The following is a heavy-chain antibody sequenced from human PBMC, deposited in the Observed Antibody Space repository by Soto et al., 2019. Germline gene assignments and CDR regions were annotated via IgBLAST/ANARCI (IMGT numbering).Heavy chain of an antibody. J-gene: IGHJ4*02. CDR3: AASISIFGVVPF. CDR2: VYYSGST. D-gene: IGHD3-3*01. CDR1: GGSVSRVSYY. Sequence: SETLSLTCNVSGGSVSRVSYYWSWIRQSPGKGLEWIGYVYYSGSTNYNPSLKSRVTISVDTSKNQFSLKLRSVTAADTAVYYCAASISIFGVVPFWGQGTLVTV. V-gene: IGHV4-61*01.